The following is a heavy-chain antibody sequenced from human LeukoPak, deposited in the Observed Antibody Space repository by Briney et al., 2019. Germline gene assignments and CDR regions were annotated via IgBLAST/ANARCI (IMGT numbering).Heavy chain of an antibody. CDR2: ISGGGGST. D-gene: IGHD3-10*01. Sequence: GGSLRLSCAASGITFSSYAMSWVRQAPGKGLEWVSAISGGGGSTYYADSVKGCFTISRDNSKNTLYLQMNSLRAEDTAAYYCAKDPLGDYYFDYWGQGTLVTVSS. CDR1: GITFSSYA. CDR3: AKDPLGDYYFDY. V-gene: IGHV3-23*01. J-gene: IGHJ4*02.